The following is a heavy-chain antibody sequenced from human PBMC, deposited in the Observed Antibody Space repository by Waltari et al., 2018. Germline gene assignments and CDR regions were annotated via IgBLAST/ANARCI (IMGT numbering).Heavy chain of an antibody. D-gene: IGHD3-16*01. J-gene: IGHJ4*02. CDR1: GGTFSSYG. Sequence: QVQLVQSGAEAKKPGSSVKVYCKASGGTFSSYGISWVRQAPGQRLEWMGKVIPFFGSPDYAENFQGRVTITADESTTTTYLELSSLTSEDTAVYYCARIPYYYDKAPLDSWGQGTLVTVSP. V-gene: IGHV1-69*18. CDR2: VIPFFGSP. CDR3: ARIPYYYDKAPLDS.